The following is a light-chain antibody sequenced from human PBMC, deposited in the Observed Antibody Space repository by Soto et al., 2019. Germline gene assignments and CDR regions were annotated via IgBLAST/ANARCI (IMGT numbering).Light chain of an antibody. CDR3: CSYTTSNTRQIV. Sequence: QSVPTQPASVSGSPGQSITISCTGTSSDVVGYNYVSWYQQHPGKAPKFMIYDVSNRPSGVSNRFSGSKSGNTASLTISGLQAEDEADYYCCSYTTSNTRQIVFGTGTKVTVL. J-gene: IGLJ1*01. CDR1: SSDVVGYNY. V-gene: IGLV2-14*01. CDR2: DVS.